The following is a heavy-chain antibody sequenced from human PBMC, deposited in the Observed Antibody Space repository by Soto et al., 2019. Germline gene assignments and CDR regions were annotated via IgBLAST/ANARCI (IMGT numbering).Heavy chain of an antibody. J-gene: IGHJ4*02. CDR3: ARVYSSLSSYDY. CDR1: GWAWNIHG. D-gene: IGHD5-18*01. Sequence: GLSLILSCSASGWAWNIHGIQWVRQAPGKGLVWVSRISSDGSRTSYADSVKGRFTISRDNAKNTMYLQMNSLRAEDTAIYYCARVYSSLSSYDYWGQGTLVTVSS. V-gene: IGHV3-74*01. CDR2: ISSDGSRT.